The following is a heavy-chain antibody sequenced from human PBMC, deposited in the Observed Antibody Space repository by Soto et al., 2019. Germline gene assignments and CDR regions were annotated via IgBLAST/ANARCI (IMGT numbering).Heavy chain of an antibody. Sequence: GGSLRLSCTASGFTFSSYSMNWVRQAPGKGLEWVSSISSSSSYIYYADSVKGRFTISRDNAKNSLYLQMHSLRAEDTAVYYCARGPGFLIDYWGQGTLVTVSS. CDR2: ISSSSSYI. CDR1: GFTFSSYS. V-gene: IGHV3-21*01. J-gene: IGHJ4*02. CDR3: ARGPGFLIDY. D-gene: IGHD3-9*01.